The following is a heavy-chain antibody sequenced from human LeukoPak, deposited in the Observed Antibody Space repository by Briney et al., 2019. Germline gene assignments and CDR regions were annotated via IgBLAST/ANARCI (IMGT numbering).Heavy chain of an antibody. V-gene: IGHV1-3*01. D-gene: IGHD4-17*01. CDR1: GYTLTSYA. CDR3: ARGAAHYGLDYFDY. CDR2: INAGNGNT. Sequence: ASVNVSCKPSGYTLTSYAMHWVPEAPGQRREWMGWINAGNGNTKYSQKFQGRVTITRDTSARTAYMELSSLRSEDTAVYYCARGAAHYGLDYFDYWGQGTLVTVSS. J-gene: IGHJ4*02.